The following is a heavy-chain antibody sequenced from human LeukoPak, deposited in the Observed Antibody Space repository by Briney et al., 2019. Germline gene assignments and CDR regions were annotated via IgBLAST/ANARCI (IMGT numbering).Heavy chain of an antibody. CDR2: INPNSGGA. Sequence: ASVKVSCKASGYTFTRYYMHWVRQAPGQGREWMGWINPNSGGANYAQKFQGRVTMTRDTSISTAYMELSRLRSDDTAVYYCARDRRELNYYDSSGYYPGHWGQGTLVTVSS. D-gene: IGHD3-22*01. CDR1: GYTFTRYY. V-gene: IGHV1-2*02. J-gene: IGHJ4*02. CDR3: ARDRRELNYYDSSGYYPGH.